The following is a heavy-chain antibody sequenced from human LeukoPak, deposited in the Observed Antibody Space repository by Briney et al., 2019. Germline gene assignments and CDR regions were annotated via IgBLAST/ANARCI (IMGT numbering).Heavy chain of an antibody. CDR2: IRDSGET. CDR3: ARDRAVTQVWVEFDS. CDR1: GFSVSNYY. J-gene: IGHJ5*01. D-gene: IGHD3-16*01. Sequence: GGSLRLSCAGSGFSVSNYYMNWVRQAPGKGLEWVSLIRDSGETFYADSVKGRFTISRDNSKNTVYLQMNRLRVEDTAVYFCARDRAVTQVWVEFDSWAQGTLVTVSS. V-gene: IGHV3-66*03.